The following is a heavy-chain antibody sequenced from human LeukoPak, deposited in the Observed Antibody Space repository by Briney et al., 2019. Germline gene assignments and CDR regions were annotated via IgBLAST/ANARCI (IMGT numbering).Heavy chain of an antibody. D-gene: IGHD6-19*01. CDR2: INSDGSST. J-gene: IGHJ4*02. Sequence: GGSLRLSCAASGFTFSSYWMHWVRQAPGKGLVWVSRINSDGSSTSSADSVKGRFTISRDNAKNSLYLQMNSLRAEDTAVYYCARIRNRVAGTGANDYWGQGTLVTVSS. CDR3: ARIRNRVAGTGANDY. CDR1: GFTFSSYW. V-gene: IGHV3-74*01.